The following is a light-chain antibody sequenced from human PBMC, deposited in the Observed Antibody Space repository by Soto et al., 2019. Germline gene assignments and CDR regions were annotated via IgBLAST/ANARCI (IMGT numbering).Light chain of an antibody. CDR1: SSNIGAGYD. CDR3: QSYDSSLSGYV. CDR2: TNS. V-gene: IGLV1-40*01. Sequence: QSALTQPPSVSGAPGQRVTISCTGSSSNIGAGYDVHWYQQLPGTAPKLLIYTNSIRPSGVPGRFSGSKSGTSASLAITGLQAEDEADYFCQSYDSSLSGYVFGPGTKVTVL. J-gene: IGLJ1*01.